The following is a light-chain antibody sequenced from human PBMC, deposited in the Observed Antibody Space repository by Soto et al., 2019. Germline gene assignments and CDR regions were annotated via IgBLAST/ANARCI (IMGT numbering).Light chain of an antibody. J-gene: IGKJ4*01. V-gene: IGKV3-15*01. CDR3: QQYKNWLALT. Sequence: EIVMTQSPATLAVSPGERATTSCTASQRLSSNLAWYQQKPGQAPRLLIYGVSTRATGVPARFSGSGSGTEFTLTISSLQSEDSAVYYCQQYKNWLALTFGGGTKVDIK. CDR1: QRLSSN. CDR2: GVS.